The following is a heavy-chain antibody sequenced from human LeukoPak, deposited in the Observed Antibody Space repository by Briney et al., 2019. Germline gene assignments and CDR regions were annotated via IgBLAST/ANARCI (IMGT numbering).Heavy chain of an antibody. J-gene: IGHJ3*02. CDR1: GYTFTSYG. Sequence: EASVEVSCEASGYTFTSYGISWVRQAPGQGLEWMGWISAYNGNTNYAQKLQGRVTMTTDTSTSTAYMELRSLRSDDTAVYYCARISPMWYYYDSSGRMGAFDIWGQGTMVTVSS. CDR2: ISAYNGNT. V-gene: IGHV1-18*01. CDR3: ARISPMWYYYDSSGRMGAFDI. D-gene: IGHD3-22*01.